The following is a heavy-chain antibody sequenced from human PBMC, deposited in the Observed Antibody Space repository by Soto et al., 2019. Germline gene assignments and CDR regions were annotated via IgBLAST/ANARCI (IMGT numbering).Heavy chain of an antibody. CDR1: GGTFSSYA. J-gene: IGHJ5*02. CDR3: ARVTYGGNAGYWFDP. Sequence: SVKVSCKASGGTFSSYAISWVRQAPGQGLEWMGGIIPIFGTANYAQKFQGRVTITADESTSTAYMELSSLRSEDTAVYYCARVTYGGNAGYWFDPWGQGTLVTVSS. V-gene: IGHV1-69*13. D-gene: IGHD2-15*01. CDR2: IIPIFGTA.